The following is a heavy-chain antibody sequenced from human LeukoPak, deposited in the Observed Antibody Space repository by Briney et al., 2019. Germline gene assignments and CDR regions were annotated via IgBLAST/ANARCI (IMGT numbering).Heavy chain of an antibody. D-gene: IGHD3-22*01. CDR1: GFTFSSYG. V-gene: IGHV3-30*18. Sequence: GGSLRLSCAASGFTFSSYGMHWVRQAPGKGLEWVAVISYDGTNKYYADSVKGRFTISRDNSKNTLYLQMNSLRAEDTAVYYCAKAHYDSSGYYSLPFDYWGQGTLVTVSS. CDR3: AKAHYDSSGYYSLPFDY. J-gene: IGHJ4*02. CDR2: ISYDGTNK.